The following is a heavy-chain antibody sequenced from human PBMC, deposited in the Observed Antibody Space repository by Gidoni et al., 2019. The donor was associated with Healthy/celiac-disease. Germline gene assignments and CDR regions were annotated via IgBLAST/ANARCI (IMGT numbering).Heavy chain of an antibody. CDR1: GYRFTSYS. Sequence: EVQLVQSGAEVKKPGESLKISRKGSGYRFTSYSFGWVRQMPGKGLEWMGIIYPGDADTRDSPSFQGQGTISADKYISTAYLQWSSLKASDTAMYYCARHPTYGDYYGSGGYYYYGMDVWGQGTTVTVSS. CDR2: IYPGDADT. J-gene: IGHJ6*02. D-gene: IGHD3-10*01. V-gene: IGHV5-51*01. CDR3: ARHPTYGDYYGSGGYYYYGMDV.